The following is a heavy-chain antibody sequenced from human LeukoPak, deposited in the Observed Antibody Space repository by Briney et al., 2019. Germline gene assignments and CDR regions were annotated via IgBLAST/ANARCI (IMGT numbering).Heavy chain of an antibody. D-gene: IGHD5-12*01. CDR3: AKGGYDYIEIGYFDY. V-gene: IGHV3-23*01. J-gene: IGHJ4*02. CDR1: GFTLSNYA. CDR2: VIGSSGST. Sequence: GGSLRLSCAASGFTLSNYAMNWVRQAPGKGLEWVSVVIGSSGSTDYADSVKGRFTISRDNSKNTLYLEMNSLRAEDTAIYYCAKGGYDYIEIGYFDYWGQGTLVTVSS.